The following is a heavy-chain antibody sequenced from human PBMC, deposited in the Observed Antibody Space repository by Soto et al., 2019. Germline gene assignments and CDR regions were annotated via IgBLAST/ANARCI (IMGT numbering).Heavy chain of an antibody. CDR2: IKSKTDGGTT. D-gene: IGHD4-17*01. Sequence: EVQLVESGGGLVKPGGSLRLSCVASGFTFSNAWMSWVRQSPGKGLEWVGRIKSKTDGGTTDYAAPVKGRFNISRDDSKNTLYLQMNSLKTEDTAVYYCTTDGTVTTAAFDIWGQGTMVTVSS. V-gene: IGHV3-15*01. CDR1: GFTFSNAW. J-gene: IGHJ3*02. CDR3: TTDGTVTTAAFDI.